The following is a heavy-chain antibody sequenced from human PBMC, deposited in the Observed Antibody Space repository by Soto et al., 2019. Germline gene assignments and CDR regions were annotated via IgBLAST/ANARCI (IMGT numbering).Heavy chain of an antibody. CDR1: GGSISSSSYY. CDR3: ARPGPGYSSGWYLD. CDR2: IYYSGST. Sequence: SETLPLTCTVSGGSISSSSYYWGWIRQPPGKGLEWIGSIYYSGSTYYNPSLKSRVTISVDTTKNQFSLKLSSVTAADTAVYYCARPGPGYSSGWYLDWGQGTLVTVSS. V-gene: IGHV4-39*01. D-gene: IGHD6-19*01. J-gene: IGHJ4*02.